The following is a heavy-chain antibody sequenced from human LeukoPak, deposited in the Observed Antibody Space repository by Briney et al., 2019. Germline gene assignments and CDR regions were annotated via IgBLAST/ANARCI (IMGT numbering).Heavy chain of an antibody. J-gene: IGHJ5*02. V-gene: IGHV3-74*01. CDR3: AREVLGGFYRQYNWFDP. Sequence: GGSLRLSCAASGFTFSSFWMHWVRQAPGKGLVWVSRINSDGSSTTYADSVKGRFTISRDNAKNTLYLQMNSLRVDDTAVYYCAREVLGGFYRQYNWFDPWGQGTLVTVSS. CDR1: GFTFSSFW. D-gene: IGHD3-16*01. CDR2: INSDGSST.